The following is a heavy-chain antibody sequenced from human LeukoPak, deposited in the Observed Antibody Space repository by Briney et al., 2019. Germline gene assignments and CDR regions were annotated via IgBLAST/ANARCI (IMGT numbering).Heavy chain of an antibody. CDR2: ISGTSTNI. D-gene: IGHD1-26*01. Sequence: GESLRLSCAASGFTFSDYRMSWVRQAPGKGLEWVSSISGTSTNIYYADSVKGRFTISRDNAKNSVYLEMNSLRAEDTAVYYCARESLEYSGSYYWGQGTLVTVSS. V-gene: IGHV3-21*01. J-gene: IGHJ4*02. CDR1: GFTFSDYR. CDR3: ARESLEYSGSYY.